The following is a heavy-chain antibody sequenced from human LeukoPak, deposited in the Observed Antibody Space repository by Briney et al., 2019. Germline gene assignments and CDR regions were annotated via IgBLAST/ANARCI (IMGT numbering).Heavy chain of an antibody. J-gene: IGHJ6*03. Sequence: SETLSLTCTVSGGSISSDHWNWIRQPPGKGLESIGYINYSGSTNYNPSLRSRVTISVDTSKNHFSLRLSSVTAADTAVYYCARGSKNYDFWSGYYPPPYYYMDVWGKGTSVTVSS. CDR2: INYSGST. CDR1: GGSISSDH. V-gene: IGHV4-59*01. D-gene: IGHD3-3*01. CDR3: ARGSKNYDFWSGYYPPPYYYMDV.